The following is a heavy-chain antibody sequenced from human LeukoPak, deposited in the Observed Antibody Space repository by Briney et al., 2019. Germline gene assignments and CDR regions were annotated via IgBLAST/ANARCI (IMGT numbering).Heavy chain of an antibody. CDR2: INHSGST. CDR1: GGSFSGYY. D-gene: IGHD6-19*01. V-gene: IGHV4-34*01. J-gene: IGHJ4*02. CDR3: ATSGWYLLPGVY. Sequence: SETLSLTCAVYGGSFSGYYWSWIRQPPGKGLEWIGEINHSGSTNYNPSLESRVTISVDTSKNQFSLKLSSVTAADTAVYYCATSGWYLLPGVYWGQGTLVTVSS.